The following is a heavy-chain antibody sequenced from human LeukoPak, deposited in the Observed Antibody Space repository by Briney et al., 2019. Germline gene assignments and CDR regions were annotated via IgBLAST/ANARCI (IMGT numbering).Heavy chain of an antibody. J-gene: IGHJ4*02. Sequence: PSEALSLTCAVYGGSFSGYYWSWIRQPPGKGLEWIGEINHSGSTNFNPSLKSRVTISVDTSKNQLSLNLTSVTAADTAVYYCARAIYDFWSGYYSDYWGQGTLVTVSS. D-gene: IGHD3-3*01. CDR3: ARAIYDFWSGYYSDY. V-gene: IGHV4-34*01. CDR2: INHSGST. CDR1: GGSFSGYY.